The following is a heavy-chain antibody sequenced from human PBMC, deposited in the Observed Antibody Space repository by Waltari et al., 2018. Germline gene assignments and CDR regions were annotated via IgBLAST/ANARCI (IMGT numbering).Heavy chain of an antibody. Sequence: EVQLVQSGAEVKKPGPPVKISCTVSGYTFTDSYMHWVQQAPGKGLEWMGLVDPEDGETIYAEKFQGRVTITADTSTDTAYMELSSLRSEDTAVYYCATGYCSSTSCYTTWFDPWGQGTLVTVSS. CDR1: GYTFTDSY. CDR2: VDPEDGET. CDR3: ATGYCSSTSCYTTWFDP. V-gene: IGHV1-69-2*01. D-gene: IGHD2-2*02. J-gene: IGHJ5*02.